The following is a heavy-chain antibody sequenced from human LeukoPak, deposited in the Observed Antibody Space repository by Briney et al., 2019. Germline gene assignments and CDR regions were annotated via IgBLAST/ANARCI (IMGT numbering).Heavy chain of an antibody. CDR2: INTNTGNP. CDR1: GYTFTSYA. D-gene: IGHD3-22*01. J-gene: IGHJ4*02. V-gene: IGHV7-4-1*02. CDR3: ARVPPIRAYDSSGYYFAFHV. Sequence: GASVKVSCKASGYTFTSYAMNWVRQAPGQGLEWMGWINTNTGNPTYAQGFTGRFVFSLDTSVSTAYLQISSLKAEDTAVYYCARVPPIRAYDSSGYYFAFHVWGQGTLVTVSS.